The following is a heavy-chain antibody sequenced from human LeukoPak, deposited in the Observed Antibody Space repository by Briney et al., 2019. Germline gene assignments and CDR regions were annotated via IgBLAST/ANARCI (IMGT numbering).Heavy chain of an antibody. CDR3: ATDYRSGSYFWFDP. Sequence: ASVKVSCKVSGYTLTELSMHWVRQAPGKGLEWMGGFDPEDGETIYAQKFQGRVTMTEDTATDTAYMELSSLGSEDTAVYYCATDYRSGSYFWFDPWGQGTLVTVSS. V-gene: IGHV1-24*01. D-gene: IGHD3-10*01. CDR1: GYTLTELS. CDR2: FDPEDGET. J-gene: IGHJ5*02.